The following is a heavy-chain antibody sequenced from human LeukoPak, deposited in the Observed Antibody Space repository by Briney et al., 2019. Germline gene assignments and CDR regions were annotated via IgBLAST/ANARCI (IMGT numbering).Heavy chain of an antibody. J-gene: IGHJ3*02. CDR2: ISGSGGST. V-gene: IGHV3-23*01. D-gene: IGHD3-10*01. Sequence: GGSLRLSCAASGFTFSSYAMSWVRQAPGKGLEWVSAISGSGGSTYYADSVKGRFTISRNNSKNSLYLQMNSLRAEDTAVYYCARGAGMVRGVIDAFDIWGQGTMVTVSS. CDR3: ARGAGMVRGVIDAFDI. CDR1: GFTFSSYA.